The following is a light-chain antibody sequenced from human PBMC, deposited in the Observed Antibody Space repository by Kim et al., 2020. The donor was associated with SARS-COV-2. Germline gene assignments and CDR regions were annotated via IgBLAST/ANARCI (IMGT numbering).Light chain of an antibody. CDR2: LGS. CDR1: QSLLHSNGYNY. CDR3: MQALQTQ. J-gene: IGKJ1*01. V-gene: IGKV2-28*01. Sequence: DIVMTQSPLSLPVTPGEPASISCRSSQSLLHSNGYNYLDWYLQKPGQSPQLLIYLGSNWASGVPDRFSGSGSGTDFTLKISRVEAEDVGVYYCMQALQTQFGQGTKVDIK.